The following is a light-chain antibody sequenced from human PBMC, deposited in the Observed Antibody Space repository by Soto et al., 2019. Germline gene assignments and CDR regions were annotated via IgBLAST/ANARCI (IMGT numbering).Light chain of an antibody. V-gene: IGKV3-20*01. CDR2: GAS. Sequence: EIVLTQSPGTLSLSPGERATLSCRASQSVSSSYLAWYQQNRGQAPRLLFYGASSRATGIPDRFSGGGSGTDFTLTISSLEPDDFAVYYCQQHGSSPRTFGQGTKLEIK. CDR3: QQHGSSPRT. CDR1: QSVSSSY. J-gene: IGKJ2*01.